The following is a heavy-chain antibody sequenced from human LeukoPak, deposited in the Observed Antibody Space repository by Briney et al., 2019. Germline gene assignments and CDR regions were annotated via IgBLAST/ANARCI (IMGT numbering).Heavy chain of an antibody. Sequence: PGGSLRLSCAASGFTFSSYSMNWVRQAPGKGLEWVSSISSSSSYIYYADSVKGRFTISRDNAKNSLYLQMNSLRAEDTAVYYCARDGWRGSGSIHFDYWGQGTLVTVSS. CDR3: ARDGWRGSGSIHFDY. D-gene: IGHD3-10*01. V-gene: IGHV3-21*01. J-gene: IGHJ4*02. CDR1: GFTFSSYS. CDR2: ISSSSSYI.